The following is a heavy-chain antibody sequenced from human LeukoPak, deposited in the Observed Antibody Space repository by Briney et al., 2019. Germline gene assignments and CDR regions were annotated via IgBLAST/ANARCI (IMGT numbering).Heavy chain of an antibody. CDR2: ITTGDGNT. CDR1: GFTFSSYT. Sequence: PGGPLRLSCTASGFTFSSYTMTWVRQAPGKGLKWVSTITTGDGNTYYADSVRGRFTVSRDDSKNTLYLQMNSLRSDDTAVYYCARESHVERDDYWGQGTRVTVSS. CDR3: ARESHVERDDY. J-gene: IGHJ4*02. V-gene: IGHV3-23*01. D-gene: IGHD1-1*01.